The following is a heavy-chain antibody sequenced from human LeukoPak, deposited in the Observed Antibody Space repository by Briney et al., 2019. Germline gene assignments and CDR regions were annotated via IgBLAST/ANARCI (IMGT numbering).Heavy chain of an antibody. Sequence: SETLSLTCAVSGGSISSGVYYWSWIRQPPGKGLEWIGYIYYSGSTNYNPSLKSRVTISVDTSKNQFSLKLSSVTAADTAVYYCARVLIRGVFDYWGQGTLVTVSS. CDR2: IYYSGST. V-gene: IGHV4-61*08. J-gene: IGHJ4*02. CDR1: GGSISSGVYY. CDR3: ARVLIRGVFDY. D-gene: IGHD3-10*01.